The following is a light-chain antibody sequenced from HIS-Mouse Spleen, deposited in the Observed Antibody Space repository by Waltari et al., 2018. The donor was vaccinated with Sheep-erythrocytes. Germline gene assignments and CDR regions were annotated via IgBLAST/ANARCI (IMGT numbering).Light chain of an antibody. CDR2: EGS. CDR1: SSDVGRYNL. V-gene: IGLV2-23*03. Sequence: QSALTQPASVSGSPGQSITIACTGTSSDVGRYNLVTWYQQHTGKAPKLMIYEGSKRPSGVSNRFSGSKSGNTASLTISGLQAEDEADYYCCSYAGSSTFHVVFGGGTKLTVL. J-gene: IGLJ2*01. CDR3: CSYAGSSTFHVV.